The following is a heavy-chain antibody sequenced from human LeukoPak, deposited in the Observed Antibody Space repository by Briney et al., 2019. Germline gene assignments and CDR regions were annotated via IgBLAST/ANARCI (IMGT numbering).Heavy chain of an antibody. CDR1: GGSFRGYY. J-gene: IGHJ6*02. V-gene: IGHV4-34*01. CDR3: ARGERWLQSAYYYYGMDV. CDR2: INHSGST. Sequence: SETLSLTCAVYGGSFRGYYWSWIRQPPGKGLEWIGGINHSGSTNYNPSLKSRVIISVDTSKNQFSLKLSSVTAADTAVYYCARGERWLQSAYYYYGMDVWDQGTTVIVSS. D-gene: IGHD5-24*01.